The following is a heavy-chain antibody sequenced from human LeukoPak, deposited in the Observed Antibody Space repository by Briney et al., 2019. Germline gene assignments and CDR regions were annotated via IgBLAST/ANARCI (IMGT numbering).Heavy chain of an antibody. Sequence: PSETLSLTCTVSGGSISSSSYYWGWIRQPPGKGLEWIGSIYYSGSTYYNPSLKSRVTISVDTSKNQFSLKLSSVTAADTAVYYCARHGRSNRGYPMRFDPWGQGTLVTVSS. CDR3: ARHGRSNRGYPMRFDP. D-gene: IGHD3-22*01. J-gene: IGHJ5*02. V-gene: IGHV4-39*01. CDR2: IYYSGST. CDR1: GGSISSSSYY.